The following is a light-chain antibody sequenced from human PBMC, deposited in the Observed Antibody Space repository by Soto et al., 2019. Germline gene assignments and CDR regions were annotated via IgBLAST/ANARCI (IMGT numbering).Light chain of an antibody. V-gene: IGKV3-20*01. J-gene: IGKJ3*01. CDR2: GTS. Sequence: EVALTQSPGTQSLSPGERATLSCRTSQSVSGYYITSYQHKPDQAPRLLLYGTSTSATGVPDRFSGSGSGTDFTLSIIRLEPEEFAVDYYQHFGGSPPCIFGPGTKVD. CDR3: QHFGGSPPCI. CDR1: QSVSGYY.